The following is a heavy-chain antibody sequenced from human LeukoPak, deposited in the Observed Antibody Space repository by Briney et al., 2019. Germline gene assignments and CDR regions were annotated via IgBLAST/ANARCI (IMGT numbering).Heavy chain of an antibody. D-gene: IGHD3-10*01. J-gene: IGHJ4*02. CDR2: INHSGST. CDR1: GGSFSGYY. CDR3: ARHYGSGSYYRNAYFDY. Sequence: SETLSFTCAVYGGSFSGYYWSWIRQPPGKGLEWIGEINHSGSTNYNPSLKSRVTISVDTSKNQFSLKLSSVTAADTAVYYCARHYGSGSYYRNAYFDYWGQGTLVTVSS. V-gene: IGHV4-34*01.